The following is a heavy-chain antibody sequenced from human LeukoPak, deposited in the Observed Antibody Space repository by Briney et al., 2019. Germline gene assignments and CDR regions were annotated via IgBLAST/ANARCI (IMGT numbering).Heavy chain of an antibody. CDR3: ARDPEVGATTYYYYYYMDV. CDR2: ISAYNGNT. J-gene: IGHJ6*03. CDR1: GYTFTSYG. D-gene: IGHD1-26*01. Sequence: ASVKVSCKASGYTFTSYGISWVRQAPGQGLEWMGWISAYNGNTNYAQKLQGRVTMTTDTSTSTAYMELRSLRSDDAAVYYCARDPEVGATTYYYYYYMDVWGKGTTVTVSS. V-gene: IGHV1-18*01.